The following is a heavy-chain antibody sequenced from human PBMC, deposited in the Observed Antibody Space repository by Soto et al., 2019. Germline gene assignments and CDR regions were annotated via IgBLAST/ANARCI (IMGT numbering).Heavy chain of an antibody. CDR2: ISYDGSNE. CDR3: AKVSSMLLRYYYFGMEV. D-gene: IGHD2-21*01. CDR1: GFTFSTYG. V-gene: IGHV3-30*18. Sequence: GGSLRLSFEASGFTFSTYGVHGVLRSPFKGLEWVAVISYDGSNEYSADSVKGRFTISRDNSNNTLYLQINSLRAEDTAVYYCAKVSSMLLRYYYFGMEVWGQGTTVTVSS. J-gene: IGHJ6*02.